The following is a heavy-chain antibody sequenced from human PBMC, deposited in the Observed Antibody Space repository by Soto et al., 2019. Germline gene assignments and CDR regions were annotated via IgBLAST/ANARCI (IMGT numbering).Heavy chain of an antibody. CDR3: ARDRSQGMAAAGFDY. CDR2: TIPIFGTA. Sequence: QVQLVQSGAEVKKPGSSVKVSCKASGGTFSSYAISWVRQAHGQGLEWMGGTIPIFGTANYAQKFQGRVRITADESTSTAYMELSSLRSEDTAVYYCARDRSQGMAAAGFDYWGQGTLVTVSS. D-gene: IGHD6-13*01. CDR1: GGTFSSYA. V-gene: IGHV1-69*01. J-gene: IGHJ4*02.